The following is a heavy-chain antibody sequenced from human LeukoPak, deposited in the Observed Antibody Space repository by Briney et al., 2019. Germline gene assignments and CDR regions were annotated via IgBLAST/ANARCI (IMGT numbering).Heavy chain of an antibody. CDR1: GGSISSSSYY. CDR3: ARGYCSGGSCYSYYYYNYMDV. Sequence: SETLSLTCTVSGGSISSSSYYWGWIRQPPGKGLEWIGSIYYRGSTYYNPSLKSRVTISVDTSKNQFSLKLSSVTAADTAVYYCARGYCSGGSCYSYYYYNYMDVWGKGTTVTVSS. D-gene: IGHD2-15*01. J-gene: IGHJ6*03. V-gene: IGHV4-39*07. CDR2: IYYRGST.